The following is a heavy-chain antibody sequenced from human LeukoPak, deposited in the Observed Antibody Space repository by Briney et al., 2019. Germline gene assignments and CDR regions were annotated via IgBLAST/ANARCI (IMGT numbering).Heavy chain of an antibody. Sequence: GGSLRLSCAASGFTFNNYWMNWVRQAPGKGLEWVANIQQDGSEKYYVDSVKGRFTISRDNARNSLYLQMNSLRAEDTAVYYCARDRVTTSSWPRVEYYYMDVWGKGTTVTISS. CDR2: IQQDGSEK. CDR1: GFTFNNYW. CDR3: ARDRVTTSSWPRVEYYYMDV. J-gene: IGHJ6*03. D-gene: IGHD4-11*01. V-gene: IGHV3-7*01.